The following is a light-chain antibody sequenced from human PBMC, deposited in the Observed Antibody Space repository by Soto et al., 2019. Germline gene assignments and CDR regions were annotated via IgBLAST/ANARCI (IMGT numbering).Light chain of an antibody. CDR2: EAS. CDR3: SSYTTSSTV. Sequence: QSVLTQPASVSGSPGQSITISCTGTSSDVGSYEFVSWYQQHPGKVPKLMIYEASKRPSGVSHRFSASKSGNTASLTISGLQAEDEADYYCSSYTTSSTVFGTGTKVTVL. J-gene: IGLJ1*01. V-gene: IGLV2-14*02. CDR1: SSDVGSYEF.